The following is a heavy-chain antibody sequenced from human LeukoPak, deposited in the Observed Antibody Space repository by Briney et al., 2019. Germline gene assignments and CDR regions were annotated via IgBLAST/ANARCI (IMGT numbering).Heavy chain of an antibody. D-gene: IGHD3-9*01. CDR3: AKDRSTYNVLTGYHEY. CDR1: GFTFSRYG. V-gene: IGHV3-30*02. J-gene: IGHJ4*02. Sequence: GGSLRLSCAVSGFTFSRYGMHWVRQAPGKGPERVALISYDGGNTDYVDSVKGRFTVSRDNSRNTLYLQMNSLRPEDTAVYYCAKDRSTYNVLTGYHEYWGQGTLVTVSS. CDR2: ISYDGGNT.